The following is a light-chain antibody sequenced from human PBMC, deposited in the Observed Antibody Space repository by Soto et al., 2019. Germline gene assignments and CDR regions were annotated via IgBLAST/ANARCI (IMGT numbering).Light chain of an antibody. CDR1: SSNIGAAYD. Sequence: QSVLTQPPSVSGAPGQTVTISCTRSSSNIGAAYDVHWYQHLPGTAPKLLIYGNNNRPSGVAYRCSGSKSGASASLAITGRQSDDEADYYCQSYDSSLSGWVFGGGTQVTVL. J-gene: IGLJ3*02. V-gene: IGLV1-40*01. CDR2: GNN. CDR3: QSYDSSLSGWV.